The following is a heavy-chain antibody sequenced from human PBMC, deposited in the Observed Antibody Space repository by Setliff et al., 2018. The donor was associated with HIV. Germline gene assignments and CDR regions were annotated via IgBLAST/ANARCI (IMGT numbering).Heavy chain of an antibody. CDR2: IYTSGST. Sequence: LSLTCTVSGGSISSSSYYWGWIRQPPGKGLEWIGRIYTSGSTNYNPSLKSRVTISVDTSKNQFSLKLSSVTAADTAVYYCARPGVGTVSFDYWGQGTLVTVSS. CDR1: GGSISSSSYY. J-gene: IGHJ4*02. CDR3: ARPGVGTVSFDY. V-gene: IGHV4-61*02. D-gene: IGHD1-1*01.